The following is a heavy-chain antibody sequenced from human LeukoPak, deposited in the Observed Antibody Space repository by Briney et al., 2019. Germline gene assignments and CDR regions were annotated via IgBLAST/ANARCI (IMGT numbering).Heavy chain of an antibody. CDR3: ARVRMGYGGNFPLSY. CDR1: GYTFTSYY. J-gene: IGHJ4*02. D-gene: IGHD4-23*01. CDR2: INPSGGST. Sequence: GASVKVSCKASGYTFTSYYMHWVRQAPGQGLEWMGIINPSGGSTSYAQKFQGRVTITADESTSTAYMELSSLRSEDTAVYYCARVRMGYGGNFPLSYWGQGTLVTVSS. V-gene: IGHV1-46*01.